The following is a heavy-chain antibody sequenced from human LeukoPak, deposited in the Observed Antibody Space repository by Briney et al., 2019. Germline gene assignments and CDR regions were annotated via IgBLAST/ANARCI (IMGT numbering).Heavy chain of an antibody. CDR3: ARTSSGVDDYDDYLLNF. CDR2: ISAYSGNT. Sequence: ASVKDSCKASGYTFSSYGISWVRQAPGQGLEWMGWISAYSGNTMYAQKLQGRATMTTDTSTSTAYMELRSLRSDDTAVYYCARTSSGVDDYDDYLLNFWGQGTLVTVSS. V-gene: IGHV1-18*01. J-gene: IGHJ4*02. D-gene: IGHD4-17*01. CDR1: GYTFSSYG.